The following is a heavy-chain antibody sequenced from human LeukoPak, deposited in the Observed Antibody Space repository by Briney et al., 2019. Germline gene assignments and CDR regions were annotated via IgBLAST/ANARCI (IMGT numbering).Heavy chain of an antibody. CDR1: GFPFSSYG. V-gene: IGHV3-30*02. J-gene: IGHJ4*02. CDR3: AKDDVVASIDY. CDR2: IRYDGSNK. D-gene: IGHD2-15*01. Sequence: TGGALRLSCAASGFPFSSYGMHWIRPAPGKGLEWVAFIRYDGSNKYYADSVKGRFTISRDNSKNTLYLQMNSLRAEDTAVYYCAKDDVVASIDYWGQGTLVTVSS.